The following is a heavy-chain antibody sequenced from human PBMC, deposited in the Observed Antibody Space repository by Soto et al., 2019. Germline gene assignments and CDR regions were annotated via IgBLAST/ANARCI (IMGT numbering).Heavy chain of an antibody. CDR2: INHSGST. Sequence: SETLSLTCAVYGGSFSGYYWSWIRQPPGKGLEWIGEINHSGSTNYNPSLKSRVTISVDTSKNQFSLKLSSVTAADTAVYYCARGLVLEEMATIVRLDYWGQGTLVTVSS. CDR3: ARGLVLEEMATIVRLDY. J-gene: IGHJ4*02. CDR1: GGSFSGYY. D-gene: IGHD5-12*01. V-gene: IGHV4-34*01.